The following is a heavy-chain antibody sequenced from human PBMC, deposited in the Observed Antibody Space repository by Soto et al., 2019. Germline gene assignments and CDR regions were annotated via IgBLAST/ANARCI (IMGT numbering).Heavy chain of an antibody. V-gene: IGHV4-59*01. J-gene: IGHJ6*02. CDR1: GGSISSYY. D-gene: IGHD2-15*01. CDR2: VFYSGSI. CDR3: ARESPGAVVGYYYYRMDV. Sequence: LSLTCNVSGGSISSYYWSWIRQPPGKGLEWIGYVFYSGSINYNPSLKSRVTISVDTSKNQFSLKLSSVTAADTAVYYCARESPGAVVGYYYYRMDVWGQGTTVTVSS.